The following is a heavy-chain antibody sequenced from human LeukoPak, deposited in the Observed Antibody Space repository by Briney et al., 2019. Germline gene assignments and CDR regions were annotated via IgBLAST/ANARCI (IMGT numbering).Heavy chain of an antibody. D-gene: IGHD3-10*01. CDR1: GFTFSSYG. J-gene: IGHJ3*02. CDR2: ISSSSSYI. CDR3: ARAILWFGELSEPDAFDI. Sequence: GGSLRLSCAASGFTFSSYGMHWVRQAPGKGLGWVSSISSSSSYIYFADSVKGRFTISGDNAKNSLYLQMNSLRAEDTAVYYCARAILWFGELSEPDAFDIWGQGTMVTVSS. V-gene: IGHV3-21*01.